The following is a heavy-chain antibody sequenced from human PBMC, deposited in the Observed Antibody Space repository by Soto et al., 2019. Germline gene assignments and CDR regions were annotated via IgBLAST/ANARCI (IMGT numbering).Heavy chain of an antibody. D-gene: IGHD6-19*01. J-gene: IGHJ4*02. CDR2: ISVIGGST. Sequence: GGSLRLSCAASGFTFSSYAMSWVRQAPGKGLEWFSAISVIGGSTYYADSVKGRLTISRDKSKNTLYLQMNSLRAEDTAVYYCAKVSGSSGPKCFDYWGQGTLVTVSS. V-gene: IGHV3-23*01. CDR1: GFTFSSYA. CDR3: AKVSGSSGPKCFDY.